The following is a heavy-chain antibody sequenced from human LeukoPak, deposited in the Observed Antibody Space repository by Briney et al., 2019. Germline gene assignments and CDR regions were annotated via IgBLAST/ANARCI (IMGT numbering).Heavy chain of an antibody. Sequence: GESLKISCKGSGYTFTSYWIGWVRQMPGKGLEWMGIIYPGDSDTRYSPSFQGQVSISVDKSVSTAYLQWSSLKASDTAMYYCARRRHSSSNPWGDAFDIWGQGTMVTVSS. CDR3: ARRRHSSSNPWGDAFDI. CDR1: GYTFTSYW. CDR2: IYPGDSDT. J-gene: IGHJ3*02. V-gene: IGHV5-51*01. D-gene: IGHD6-13*01.